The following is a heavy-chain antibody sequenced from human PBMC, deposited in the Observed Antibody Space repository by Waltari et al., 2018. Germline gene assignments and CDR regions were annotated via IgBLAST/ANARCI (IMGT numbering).Heavy chain of an antibody. Sequence: QLQLRESGPGLVKPSETLSLTCTVSGVTIGINDYYWAWIRQTPGKGLEWIGNGDRSGTTKYHSSRSSRLNISVDTSKNQFSLILTSVTAADTAVYYCARHGVLGDFKLYYFVDAWGKGTTVTVSS. J-gene: IGHJ6*03. CDR3: ARHGVLGDFKLYYFVDA. D-gene: IGHD2-21*01. V-gene: IGHV4-39*07. CDR1: GVTIGINDYY. CDR2: GDRSGTT.